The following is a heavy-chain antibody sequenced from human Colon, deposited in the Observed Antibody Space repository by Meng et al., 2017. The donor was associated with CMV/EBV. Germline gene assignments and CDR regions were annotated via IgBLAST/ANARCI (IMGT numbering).Heavy chain of an antibody. CDR3: ARGLGTPT. D-gene: IGHD1-14*01. CDR1: GFTFDTYS. V-gene: IGHV3-21*01. J-gene: IGHJ5*02. CDR2: ITSSSSFI. Sequence: GESLKISCAASGFTFDTYSMNWVRQAPGTGLQWVASITSSSSFIYYADSAKGRFTISRDNAKSSLYLQMNDLQVDDTAVYYCARGLGTPTWGQGTLVTV.